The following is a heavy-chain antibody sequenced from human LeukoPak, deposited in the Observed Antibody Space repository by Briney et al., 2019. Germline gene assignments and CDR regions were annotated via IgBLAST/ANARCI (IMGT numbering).Heavy chain of an antibody. D-gene: IGHD3-22*01. V-gene: IGHV3-74*01. CDR1: GFTFSSYW. J-gene: IGHJ4*02. CDR2: INGDGSGT. CDR3: ARDYSDSSGYLAV. Sequence: PGGSLRLSCAASGFTFSSYWMHWVRQAPGKGLVWVSRINGDGSGTSYADSVKGRFTISRDNAKNTLYLQMNSLRAEDTAVYYCARDYSDSSGYLAVWGQGTLVTVSS.